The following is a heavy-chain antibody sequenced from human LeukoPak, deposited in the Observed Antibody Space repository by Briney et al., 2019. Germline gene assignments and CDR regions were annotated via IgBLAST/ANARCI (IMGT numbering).Heavy chain of an antibody. V-gene: IGHV4-39*01. CDR1: GGSISSSSYY. CDR3: ARLYYDSSGYYQICYFDY. J-gene: IGHJ4*02. Sequence: PSETLSLTCTVSGGSISSSSYYWGWIRQPPGKGLEWIGSIYYSGSTYYNPSLKSRVTISVDTSKNQFSLNLSSVTAADTAVYYCARLYYDSSGYYQICYFDYLGQGTLVTVSS. CDR2: IYYSGST. D-gene: IGHD3-22*01.